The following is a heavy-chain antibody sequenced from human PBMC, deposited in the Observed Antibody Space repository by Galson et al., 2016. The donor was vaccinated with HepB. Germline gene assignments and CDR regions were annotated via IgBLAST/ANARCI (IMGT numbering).Heavy chain of an antibody. Sequence: SLRLSCAASGFAFSSHWMHWVRQDLGKGLVWVSRINSDGTISNYADSVKGRFTISRDNAKNTLYLQMNSLRAEDTAVYYCVRDVKQKFYDYWGQGTRVTVSS. D-gene: IGHD6-13*01. CDR3: VRDVKQKFYDY. CDR1: GFAFSSHW. V-gene: IGHV3-74*01. J-gene: IGHJ4*02. CDR2: INSDGTIS.